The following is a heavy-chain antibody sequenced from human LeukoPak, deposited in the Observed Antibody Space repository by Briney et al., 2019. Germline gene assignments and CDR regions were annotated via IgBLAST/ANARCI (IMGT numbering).Heavy chain of an antibody. V-gene: IGHV4-38-2*01. Sequence: SETLSLTCAVSGYSISRAFHWGWIRQSPGKGLECLGNIFHTGTTYYNPSLKSRLTISLDTSKNQFSLKLSSVTAADTAVYYCARAEPFCSGGSCYFDSWGQGTLVTVSS. J-gene: IGHJ4*02. CDR1: GYSISRAFH. CDR3: ARAEPFCSGGSCYFDS. CDR2: IFHTGTT. D-gene: IGHD2-15*01.